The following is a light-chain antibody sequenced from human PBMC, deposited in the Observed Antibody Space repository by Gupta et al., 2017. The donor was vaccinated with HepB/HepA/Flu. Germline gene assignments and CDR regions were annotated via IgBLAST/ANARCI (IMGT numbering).Light chain of an antibody. CDR1: QSLSSN. CDR2: GAS. J-gene: IGKJ1*01. CDR3: QQYNDWPPWT. V-gene: IGKV3-15*01. Sequence: EIVMTQSPATLSVSPGERATLSCRASQSLSSNLVWYQQKPGQAPRLLIYGASTRATGIPARFSGSGSGTEFTLTISSRQSEDFAVYYCQQYNDWPPWTFGQGTKVEIK.